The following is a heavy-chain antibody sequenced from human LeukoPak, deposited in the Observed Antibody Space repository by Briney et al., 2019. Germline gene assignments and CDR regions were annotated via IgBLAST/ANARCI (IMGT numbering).Heavy chain of an antibody. CDR3: ARAGWLD. CDR2: MYSGGST. V-gene: IGHV3-53*05. J-gene: IGHJ4*02. CDR1: GFTVSTNY. D-gene: IGHD5-12*01. Sequence: PGGSLRLSCAVSGFTVSTNYMSWVRQAPGKGLEWVSVMYSGGSTCYADSVKGRFTISRDNSKNTLYLQMNSLRAEDTAVYYCARAGWLDWGQGTLVTVSS.